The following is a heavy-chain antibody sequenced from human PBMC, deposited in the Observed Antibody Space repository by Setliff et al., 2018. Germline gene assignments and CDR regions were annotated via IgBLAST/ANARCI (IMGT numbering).Heavy chain of an antibody. J-gene: IGHJ4*02. CDR1: GGSMSSGGYY. CDR3: ARGRAGHSGH. D-gene: IGHD6-19*01. Sequence: PSETLSLTCTVSGGSMSSGGYYWSWTRQHPGRGLEWIGYIYYSGSTSYYNPSLKSRVTISVDTSKNQFSLKLSPVTAADTAVYYCARGRAGHSGHWGQGTLVTVSS. CDR2: IYYSGSTS. V-gene: IGHV4-31*03.